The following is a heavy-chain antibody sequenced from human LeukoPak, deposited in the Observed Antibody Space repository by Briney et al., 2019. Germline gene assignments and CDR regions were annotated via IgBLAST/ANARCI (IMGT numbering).Heavy chain of an antibody. CDR3: ARGPHQQWPPMQY. V-gene: IGHV4-34*01. CDR1: GGSFSGYH. CDR2: IHYDGTT. J-gene: IGHJ4*02. D-gene: IGHD6-19*01. Sequence: SETLSLTCAVYGGSFSGYHWSWIRQPPGKGLDWIGEIHYDGTTNYTPSLKNRVTIAVDMSKSQFSGTLTSVTAADTGVYFCARGPHQQWPPMQYWGQGSLVTVSS.